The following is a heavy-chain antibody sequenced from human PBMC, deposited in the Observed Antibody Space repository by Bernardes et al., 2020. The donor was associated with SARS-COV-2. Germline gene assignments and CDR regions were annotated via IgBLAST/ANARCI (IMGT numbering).Heavy chain of an antibody. D-gene: IGHD3-10*01. Sequence: GGSLRLSCAASGFSFMNAWMSWVRQAPGKGLEWVGRIRSNTDGGTTEYAAPVKGRFTISRDDSKNTLYLQMNSLETGDAAVYYCIKMVRGKNFFDYWGQGTLVTVSS. CDR3: IKMVRGKNFFDY. V-gene: IGHV3-15*01. CDR1: GFSFMNAW. J-gene: IGHJ4*02. CDR2: IRSNTDGGTT.